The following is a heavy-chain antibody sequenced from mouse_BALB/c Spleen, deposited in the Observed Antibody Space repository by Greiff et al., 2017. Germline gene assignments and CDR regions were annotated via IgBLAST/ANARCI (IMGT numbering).Heavy chain of an antibody. V-gene: IGHV1-20*02. CDR1: GYSFTGYF. Sequence: EVQLQQSGPELVKPGASVKISCKASGYSFTGYFMNWVMQSHGKSLEWIGRINPYNGDTFYNQKFKGKATLTVDKSSSTAHMELRSLASEDSAVYYCARRGGNSWFAYWGQGTLVTVSA. CDR2: INPYNGDT. J-gene: IGHJ3*01. D-gene: IGHD2-1*01. CDR3: ARRGGNSWFAY.